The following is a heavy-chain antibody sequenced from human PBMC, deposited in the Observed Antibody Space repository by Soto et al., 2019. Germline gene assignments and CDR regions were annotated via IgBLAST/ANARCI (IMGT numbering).Heavy chain of an antibody. D-gene: IGHD1-26*01. Sequence: QVQLVQSGAEVKKPGPSVKVSCKASGYTFTASYMHWVRQAPGQGLEWMGIIDPSGGSTSYSQKFKGRVTMTRDTSTSTVYMELNSLRSEDTAVFYCARDSGHYYRSDAFDKWGQGTMVTVSS. CDR2: IDPSGGST. V-gene: IGHV1-46*01. J-gene: IGHJ3*02. CDR1: GYTFTASY. CDR3: ARDSGHYYRSDAFDK.